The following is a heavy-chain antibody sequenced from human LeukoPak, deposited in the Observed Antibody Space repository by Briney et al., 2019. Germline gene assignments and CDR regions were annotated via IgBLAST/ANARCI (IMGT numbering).Heavy chain of an antibody. D-gene: IGHD3-3*01. V-gene: IGHV3-21*01. J-gene: IGHJ5*02. Sequence: GGSLRLSCAASGFTFSSYSMNWVRQAPGKGLEWVSSISSSSSYIYYADSVKGRFTISRDNAKNSLYLQMNSLRAEDTAVYYSAGGTADFWSGYYNWFDPWGQGTLDTVSS. CDR3: AGGTADFWSGYYNWFDP. CDR1: GFTFSSYS. CDR2: ISSSSSYI.